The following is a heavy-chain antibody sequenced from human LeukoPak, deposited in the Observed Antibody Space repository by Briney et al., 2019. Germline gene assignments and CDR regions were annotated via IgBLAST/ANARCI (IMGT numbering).Heavy chain of an antibody. CDR3: ATIDYYDSSGFGY. CDR2: FDLEEGET. CDR1: GYSLSEVS. D-gene: IGHD3-22*01. J-gene: IGHJ4*02. V-gene: IGHV1-24*01. Sequence: ASVKVSCKISGYSLSEVSIHWVRQAPGKGLEWMGGFDLEEGETIYAQKFQGRVTMTEDTSTDTAYMELSSLRSEDTAVYYCATIDYYDSSGFGYWGQGTLVTVSS.